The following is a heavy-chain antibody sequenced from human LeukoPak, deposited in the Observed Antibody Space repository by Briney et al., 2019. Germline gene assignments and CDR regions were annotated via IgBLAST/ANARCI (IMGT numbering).Heavy chain of an antibody. CDR2: LYAGGSI. V-gene: IGHV3-66*01. J-gene: IGHJ4*02. CDR3: ARGHYSNRL. Sequence: GGSLRLSCAAAGFSVSSNYMSWVRQAPGKGLEWVSALYAGGSIWHADSVKGRFTISRDNSKNTLLLQMNSLRAEDTAVYYCARGHYSNRLGGQGTLVTVSS. CDR1: GFSVSSNY. D-gene: IGHD2-2*01.